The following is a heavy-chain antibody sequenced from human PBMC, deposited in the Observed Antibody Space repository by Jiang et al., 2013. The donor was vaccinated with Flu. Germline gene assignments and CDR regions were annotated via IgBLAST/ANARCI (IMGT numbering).Heavy chain of an antibody. CDR1: GGSISSYY. CDR2: VYYTGST. Sequence: GPGLVKPSETLSLTCTISGGSISSYYWSWIRQPPGKGLEWIGYVYYTGSTNYNPSLKSRVAISIDTSQNQFSLKLSSVTAADTAVYYCARQDGGSYYLYDYWGQGTLVTVSS. V-gene: IGHV4-59*08. J-gene: IGHJ4*02. CDR3: ARQDGGSYYLYDY. D-gene: IGHD1-26*01.